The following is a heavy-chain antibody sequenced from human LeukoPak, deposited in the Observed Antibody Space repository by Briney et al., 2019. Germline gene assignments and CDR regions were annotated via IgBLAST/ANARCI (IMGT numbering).Heavy chain of an antibody. J-gene: IGHJ4*02. CDR2: INHSGST. CDR3: AGHPLVRGARFDY. D-gene: IGHD3-10*01. CDR1: GGSFSGHY. Sequence: PSETLSLTCAVYGGSFSGHYWNWIRQPPGKGLEWIGEINHSGSTNYNPSLKSRVTISVDTSKNQFSLKLSSVTAADTAVYYCAGHPLVRGARFDYWGQGTLVTVSS. V-gene: IGHV4-34*01.